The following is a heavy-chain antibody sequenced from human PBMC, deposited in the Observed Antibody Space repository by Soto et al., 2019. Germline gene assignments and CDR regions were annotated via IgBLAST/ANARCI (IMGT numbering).Heavy chain of an antibody. CDR3: ARTTKDNGESIDY. CDR1: GFSLTTSGMC. J-gene: IGHJ4*02. D-gene: IGHD1-1*01. Sequence: XGPTLVNPTQTLTLTCTFSGFSLTTSGMCVSWIRQPPGKALEWLALIDWDDDKYYNTSLKTRLTLSKETSKNQVVLEMTNIDHVDTATYYCARTTKDNGESIDYWGQGTLVTVSS. V-gene: IGHV2-70*01. CDR2: IDWDDDK.